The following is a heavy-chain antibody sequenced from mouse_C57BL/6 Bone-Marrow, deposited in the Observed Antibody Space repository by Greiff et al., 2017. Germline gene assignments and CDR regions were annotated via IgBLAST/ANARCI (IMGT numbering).Heavy chain of an antibody. CDR2: ISDGGSYT. J-gene: IGHJ2*01. Sequence: EVKVEESGGGLVKPGGSLKLSCAASGFTFSSYAMSWVRQTPEKRLEWVATISDGGSYTSYPDNVKGRFTISRDNAKNNLYLQMSHLKSEDTARYDCAIERCHYFDYWGQGTTLTVSS. CDR3: AIERCHYFDY. V-gene: IGHV5-4*01. CDR1: GFTFSSYA.